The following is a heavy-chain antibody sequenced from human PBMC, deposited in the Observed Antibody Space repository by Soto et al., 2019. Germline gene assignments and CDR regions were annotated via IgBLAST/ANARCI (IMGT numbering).Heavy chain of an antibody. CDR2: FYPGDSDT. V-gene: IGHV5-51*01. CDR3: ATTTRKGGFGEFTKNYYYYYGMDV. Sequence: PGESLKISCKGSGYSFTSYWIGWVRQMPGKGLEWMGIFYPGDSDTRYSPSFQGQVTISADKSISTAYLQWSSLKASDTAMYYCATTTRKGGFGEFTKNYYYYYGMDVWGQGTTVTVSS. D-gene: IGHD3-10*01. J-gene: IGHJ6*02. CDR1: GYSFTSYW.